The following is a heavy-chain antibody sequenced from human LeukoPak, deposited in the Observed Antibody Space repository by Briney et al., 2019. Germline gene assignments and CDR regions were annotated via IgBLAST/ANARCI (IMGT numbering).Heavy chain of an antibody. D-gene: IGHD2-2*01. CDR1: GGSISSYY. CDR2: IYYSGST. CDR3: ARDSSTSYHFDF. V-gene: IGHV4-59*12. J-gene: IGHJ4*02. Sequence: PSETLSLTCTVSGGSISSYYWSWIRQPPGKGLEWIGYIYYSGSTNYNPSLKSRVTISVDTSKNQFSLKLSSVTAADTAVYYCARDSSTSYHFDFWGQGTLVTVSS.